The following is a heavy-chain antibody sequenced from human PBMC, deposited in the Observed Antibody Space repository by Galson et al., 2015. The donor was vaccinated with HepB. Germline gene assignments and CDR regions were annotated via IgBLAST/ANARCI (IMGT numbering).Heavy chain of an antibody. CDR1: GFTFSSYG. V-gene: IGHV3-30*18. CDR3: AKDKWGYCSGGSCYSGLDY. D-gene: IGHD2-15*01. J-gene: IGHJ4*02. CDR2: ISYDGSNK. Sequence: SLRLSCAASGFTFSSYGMHWVRQAPGKGLEWVAVISYDGSNKYYADSVKGRFTISRDNSKNTLYLQMNSLRAEDTAVYYCAKDKWGYCSGGSCYSGLDYWGQGTLVTVSS.